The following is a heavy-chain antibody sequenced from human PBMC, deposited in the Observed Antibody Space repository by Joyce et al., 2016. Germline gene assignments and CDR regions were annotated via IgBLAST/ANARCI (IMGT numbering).Heavy chain of an antibody. D-gene: IGHD3-16*01. J-gene: IGHJ6*03. Sequence: EVQLVESGGGLVKPGGSLRLSCAASGFTFSSYSMNWVRQAPGKGLEWVSSISISSRYIYYADSVKGLFTISRDNAKNSLYLQMNSLRAADTAVYDCSRDPVSSRGLREYYYYMDVWGKGTTVTVSS. CDR1: GFTFSSYS. CDR3: SRDPVSSRGLREYYYYMDV. CDR2: ISISSRYI. V-gene: IGHV3-21*01.